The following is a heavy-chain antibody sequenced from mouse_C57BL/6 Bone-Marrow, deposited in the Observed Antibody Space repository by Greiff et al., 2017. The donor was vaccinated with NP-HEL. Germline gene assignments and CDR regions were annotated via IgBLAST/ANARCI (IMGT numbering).Heavy chain of an antibody. CDR3: AREGTVAFDY. V-gene: IGHV1-81*01. J-gene: IGHJ2*01. Sequence: VQGVESGAELARPGASVKLSCKASGYTFTSYGISWVKQRTGQGLEWIGEIYPRSGNTYYNEKFKGKATLTADKSSSTAYMELRSLTSEDSAVYFCAREGTVAFDYWGQGTTLTVSS. CDR2: IYPRSGNT. D-gene: IGHD1-1*01. CDR1: GYTFTSYG.